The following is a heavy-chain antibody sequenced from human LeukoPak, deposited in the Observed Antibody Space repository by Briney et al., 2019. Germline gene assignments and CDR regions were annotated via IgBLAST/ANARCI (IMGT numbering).Heavy chain of an antibody. CDR1: GYLFTSYW. CDR2: IYPGDSDT. V-gene: IGHV5-51*01. D-gene: IGHD4-17*01. Sequence: GESLKISCKGSGYLFTSYWIAWVRQMPGKGLEWMGIIYPGDSDTRYSPSFQGQVTISADKSISTAYLQWSSLKASDTAMYYCARHIWDYDYYYYYMDVWGKGTTVTVSS. CDR3: ARHIWDYDYYYYYMDV. J-gene: IGHJ6*03.